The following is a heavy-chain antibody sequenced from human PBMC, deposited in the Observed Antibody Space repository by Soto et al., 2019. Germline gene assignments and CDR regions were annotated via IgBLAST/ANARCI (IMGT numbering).Heavy chain of an antibody. CDR2: INAGNGDT. Sequence: GASVKVSCKASGYTFTSYAMHWVRQAPGQRLEWMGWINAGNGDTNYSQKFQGRVTITRDTSASTAYMELSSLRSEDTAVYYCAREVRFLEWSRAFDIWGQGTMVTVSS. J-gene: IGHJ3*02. V-gene: IGHV1-3*01. D-gene: IGHD3-3*01. CDR3: AREVRFLEWSRAFDI. CDR1: GYTFTSYA.